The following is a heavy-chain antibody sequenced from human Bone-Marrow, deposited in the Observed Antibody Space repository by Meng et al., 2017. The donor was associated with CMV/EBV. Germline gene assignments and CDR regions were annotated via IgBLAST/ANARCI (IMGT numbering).Heavy chain of an antibody. Sequence: GGSLRLSCAASGFTFSSYSMNWVRQAPGKGLEWVSYISSSSSTIYYADSVKGRFTISRDNAKNSLYLQMNSLRAEDTAVYYCARGVYQAAAGSSGFDYWGQGTLVTVSS. D-gene: IGHD6-13*01. V-gene: IGHV3-48*04. CDR1: GFTFSSYS. J-gene: IGHJ4*02. CDR2: ISSSSSTI. CDR3: ARGVYQAAAGSSGFDY.